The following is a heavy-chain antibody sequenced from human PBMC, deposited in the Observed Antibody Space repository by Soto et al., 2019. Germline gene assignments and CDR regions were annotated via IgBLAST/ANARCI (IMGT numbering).Heavy chain of an antibody. CDR3: AKDSGYNYGYFRWFDP. V-gene: IGHV4-59*01. CDR2: IFYSGST. CDR1: GGSISNYY. Sequence: SDTLSLTYTVSGGSISNYYWSWIRQPPGRGLEWIGHIFYSGSTNYNPALKSRVTISVDTSKSQFSLKLSSVTAADTAVYYCAKDSGYNYGYFRWFDPWGQGTLVTVS. D-gene: IGHD5-18*01. J-gene: IGHJ5*02.